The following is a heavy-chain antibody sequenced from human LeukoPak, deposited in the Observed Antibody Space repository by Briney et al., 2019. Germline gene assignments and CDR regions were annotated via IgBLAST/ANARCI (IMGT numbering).Heavy chain of an antibody. CDR3: ARRNYYDSSGYDYVMGGFDY. CDR1: GLTYKSYC. J-gene: IGHJ4*02. Sequence: GGSLRLSCAALGLTYKSYCTHWLRQAPGKGLVWVSRINSDGSSTSYADSVKGRFTISRDNAKNTLYLQMTSLRDEDTAVYYCARRNYYDSSGYDYVMGGFDYWGQGSLVTVSS. V-gene: IGHV3-74*01. D-gene: IGHD3-22*01. CDR2: INSDGSST.